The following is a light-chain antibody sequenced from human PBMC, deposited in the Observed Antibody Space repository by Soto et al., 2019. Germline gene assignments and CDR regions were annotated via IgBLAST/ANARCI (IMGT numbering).Light chain of an antibody. V-gene: IGLV2-11*01. CDR1: SSDVGGYNY. CDR3: CSYAGSYTLEV. J-gene: IGLJ2*01. CDR2: DVS. Sequence: QPVLTQPRSVSGSPGQSVTISCTGTSSDVGGYNYVSWYQQHPGKAPKLMIYDVSKRPSGVPDRFSGSKSGNTASLTISGLQAEDEADYYCCSYAGSYTLEVFGGGTKVTV.